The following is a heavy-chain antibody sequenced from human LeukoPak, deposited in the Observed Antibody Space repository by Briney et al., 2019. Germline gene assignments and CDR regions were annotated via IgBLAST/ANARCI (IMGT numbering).Heavy chain of an antibody. Sequence: ASVKVSCKASGGTFSSYAISWVRQAPGQGLEWRGVIIPIVGKANYAQKFQGRVTITTDESTSTAYMELSSLRSEDTAVYYCASASNFGVVTRFDYWGQGTLVTVSS. CDR2: IIPIVGKA. V-gene: IGHV1-69*05. D-gene: IGHD3-3*01. CDR3: ASASNFGVVTRFDY. J-gene: IGHJ4*02. CDR1: GGTFSSYA.